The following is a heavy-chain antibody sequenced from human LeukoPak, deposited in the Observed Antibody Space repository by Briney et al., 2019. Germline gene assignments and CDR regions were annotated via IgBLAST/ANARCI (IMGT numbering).Heavy chain of an antibody. Sequence: SETLSLTCTVSGGSISSHYWTWIRQPPGKGLEYIGYIFYTGSTNYNPSPTSRVAISLDTSENQFSLKLSSVTAADTAVYYCARGGTAAEIDSWGQGTLVTVSS. CDR3: ARGGTAAEIDS. CDR1: GGSISSHY. CDR2: IFYTGST. J-gene: IGHJ4*02. V-gene: IGHV4-59*11. D-gene: IGHD6-13*01.